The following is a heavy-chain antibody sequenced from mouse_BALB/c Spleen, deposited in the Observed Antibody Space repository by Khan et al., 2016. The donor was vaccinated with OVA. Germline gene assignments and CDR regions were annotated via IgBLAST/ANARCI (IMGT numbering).Heavy chain of an antibody. D-gene: IGHD1-1*01. J-gene: IGHJ3*01. V-gene: IGHV5-6*01. CDR2: IGSGGDYT. Sequence: EVELVESGGDLVEPGGSLKLSCAASGFTFSSYSMSWVRQTPDKRLEWVATIGSGGDYTYYPAIVKGRFTISRDNAKHTLYLQMRSLKSEDTAMYYCASHLAGSFAYWGQGTLVAVSA. CDR1: GFTFSSYS. CDR3: ASHLAGSFAY.